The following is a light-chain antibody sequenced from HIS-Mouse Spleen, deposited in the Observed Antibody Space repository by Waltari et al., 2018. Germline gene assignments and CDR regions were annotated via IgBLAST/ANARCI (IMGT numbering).Light chain of an antibody. CDR2: RNN. CDR3: AAWDDSLSGPV. V-gene: IGLV1-47*01. CDR1: SSNIGSNY. Sequence: QSVLTQPPSASGTPGQRVTISCSGRSSNIGSNYVYWYTQLPGTAPKLRIYRNNQRPSGVPDRFSGSKSGTSASLAISGLRSEDEADYYCAAWDDSLSGPVFGGGTKLTVL. J-gene: IGLJ3*02.